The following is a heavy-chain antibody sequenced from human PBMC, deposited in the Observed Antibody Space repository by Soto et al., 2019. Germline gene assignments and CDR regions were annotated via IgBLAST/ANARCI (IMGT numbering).Heavy chain of an antibody. CDR3: AKDHLFLEWLIDY. CDR1: GFTFSSYG. V-gene: IGHV3-30*18. CDR2: ISYDGSNK. Sequence: GGSLRLSCAASGFTFSSYGMHWVRQAPGKGLEWVAVISYDGSNKYYADSVKGRFTISRDNSKNTLYLQMNSLRAEDTAVYYCAKDHLFLEWLIDYWGQGTLVTVSS. J-gene: IGHJ4*02. D-gene: IGHD3-3*01.